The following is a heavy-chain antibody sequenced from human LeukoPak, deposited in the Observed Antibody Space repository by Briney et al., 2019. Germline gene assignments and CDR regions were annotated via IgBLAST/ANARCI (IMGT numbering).Heavy chain of an antibody. CDR2: ITGSGGST. D-gene: IGHD1-26*01. J-gene: IGHJ4*02. Sequence: GGSLRLSCAASGFTFSSYGMSWVRQAPGRGLDWVSVITGSGGSTYYADSVKGQFTISRDNSKKTLYRQMNSLRGDDTALYYCAKDRVGAVLFFDFWGQGTLVTVSS. V-gene: IGHV3-23*01. CDR3: AKDRVGAVLFFDF. CDR1: GFTFSSYG.